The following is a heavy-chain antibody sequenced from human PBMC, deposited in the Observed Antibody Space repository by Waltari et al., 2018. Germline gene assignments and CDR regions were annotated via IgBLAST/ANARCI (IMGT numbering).Heavy chain of an antibody. CDR1: GGSISSSSYY. V-gene: IGHV4-39*07. J-gene: IGHJ6*02. Sequence: QLQLQESGPGLVKPSETLSLTCTVSGGSISSSSYYWGWIRQPPGKGLEWIGSIYYCGSTHYNPSPKNPRTISVDNSKNQFFLQLRSVAAADTAVYYCSRQCSSAATTRYYYYYGMDVWGQGTTVTVSS. CDR2: IYYCGST. CDR3: SRQCSSAATTRYYYYYGMDV. D-gene: IGHD4-4*01.